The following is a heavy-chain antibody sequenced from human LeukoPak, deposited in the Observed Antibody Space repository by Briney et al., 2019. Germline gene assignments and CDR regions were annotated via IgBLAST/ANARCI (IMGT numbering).Heavy chain of an antibody. Sequence: SVKVSCKASRFTFTSSAMQWVRQARGQRLEWIGWIVVGSGNTNYAQKFQERVTITRDMSTSTAYMELSSLRSEDTAVYYCAAGIVATTPGAYYYYGMDVWGQGTTVTVSS. CDR2: IVVGSGNT. V-gene: IGHV1-58*02. CDR3: AAGIVATTPGAYYYYGMDV. D-gene: IGHD5-12*01. CDR1: RFTFTSSA. J-gene: IGHJ6*02.